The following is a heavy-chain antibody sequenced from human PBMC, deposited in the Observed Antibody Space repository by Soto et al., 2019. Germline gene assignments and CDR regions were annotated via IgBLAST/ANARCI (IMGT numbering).Heavy chain of an antibody. V-gene: IGHV1-69*18. CDR3: ARAVVLTFTRFYDMDV. Sequence: QVQLVQSGAEVKTPGSSVKVSCKASGGTFSSYSINWVRQAPGQGLEWMGRLIPMFGTTDYAQRFQGRVTFTADESPSTASMEVTNLTSEATAVYYCARAVVLTFTRFYDMDVWGQGTTVTVSS. D-gene: IGHD3-9*01. CDR2: LIPMFGTT. CDR1: GGTFSSYS. J-gene: IGHJ6*02.